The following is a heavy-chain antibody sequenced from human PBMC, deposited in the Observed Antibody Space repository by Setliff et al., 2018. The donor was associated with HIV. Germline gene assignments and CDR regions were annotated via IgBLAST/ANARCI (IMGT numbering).Heavy chain of an antibody. Sequence: PSETLSLTCAVYGGSFSGYYWSWIRQPPGKGLEWIGEINHSGSTNYNPSLQSSVTISTETSKNQFSLRLNSVTVADTAVYYCARVRLRVPPSIFDYWGMGSLVTVSA. J-gene: IGHJ4*02. CDR1: GGSFSGYY. D-gene: IGHD2-2*01. CDR3: ARVRLRVPPSIFDY. V-gene: IGHV4-34*01. CDR2: INHSGST.